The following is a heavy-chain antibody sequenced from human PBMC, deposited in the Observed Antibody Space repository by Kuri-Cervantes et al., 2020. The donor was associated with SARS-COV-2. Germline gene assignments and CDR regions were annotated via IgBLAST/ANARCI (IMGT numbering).Heavy chain of an antibody. V-gene: IGHV1-3*01. CDR3: TSRPHCSGGSCYRMDYDY. Sequence: ASVTVSCKASGYTFTSYYMHWVRQAPGQGLEWMGWINAGNGNTKYSQKFQGRVTITRDTSASTAYMELSSLRSEDTAVYYCTSRPHCSGGSCYRMDYDYWGQGTLVTVSS. J-gene: IGHJ4*02. CDR2: INAGNGNT. D-gene: IGHD2-15*01. CDR1: GYTFTSYY.